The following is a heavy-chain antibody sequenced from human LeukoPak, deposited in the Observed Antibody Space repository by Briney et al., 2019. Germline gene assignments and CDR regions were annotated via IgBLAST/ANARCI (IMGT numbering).Heavy chain of an antibody. V-gene: IGHV3-7*01. CDR2: IKQDGSEK. CDR1: GFTFSSYA. J-gene: IGHJ4*02. Sequence: GGSLRLSCAASGFTFSSYAMSWVRQAPGKGLEWVANIKQDGSEKYYVDSVKGRFTISRDNAKNSLYLQMNSLRAEDTAVYYCARGDLVVTLEGPIDYWGQGTLVTVSS. CDR3: ARGDLVVTLEGPIDY. D-gene: IGHD2-21*02.